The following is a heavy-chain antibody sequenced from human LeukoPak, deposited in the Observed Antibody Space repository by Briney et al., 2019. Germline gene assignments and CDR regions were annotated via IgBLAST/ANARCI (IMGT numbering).Heavy chain of an antibody. V-gene: IGHV1-8*01. D-gene: IGHD3-10*01. CDR1: GYSFSTFD. CDR2: MNPNSGNT. CDR3: ARGGILVQGVTILYGMDV. Sequence: ASVKVSCKTSGYSFSTFDINWVRQATGQGLEWMGSMNPNSGNTNYEQKFQGRLTMTRDTSISTAYMELSSLRSEDTAVYYCARGGILVQGVTILYGMDVWGQGTTVTVSS. J-gene: IGHJ6*02.